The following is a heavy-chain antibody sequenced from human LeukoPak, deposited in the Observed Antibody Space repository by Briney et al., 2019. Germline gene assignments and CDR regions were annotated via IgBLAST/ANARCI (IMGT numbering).Heavy chain of an antibody. Sequence: SETLSLTCTVSGGSICSYYWSWIRQPPGKGLEWIGYIYYSGSTNYNPSLRSRVTISVDTSKNQFSLKLSSVTAADTAVYYCARSGYYDRGTYNWWFDPWGQGTLVTVSS. CDR3: ARSGYYDRGTYNWWFDP. D-gene: IGHD3-22*01. J-gene: IGHJ5*02. CDR2: IYYSGST. CDR1: GGSICSYY. V-gene: IGHV4-59*01.